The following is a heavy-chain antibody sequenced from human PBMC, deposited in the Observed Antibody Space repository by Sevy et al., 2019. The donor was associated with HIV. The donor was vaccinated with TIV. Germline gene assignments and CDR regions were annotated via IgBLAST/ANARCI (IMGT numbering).Heavy chain of an antibody. Sequence: GSLRLSCAASGFSISGYGMHWVRQAPGKGLEWVAVIWYDGTNKEYADSVKGRFTISRDNSKNTLYLQMNGLRAEDTAVYYCAREDIRVAGIGYYFHSWGQGTLVTVSS. J-gene: IGHJ4*02. D-gene: IGHD6-19*01. CDR1: GFSISGYG. V-gene: IGHV3-33*01. CDR3: AREDIRVAGIGYYFHS. CDR2: IWYDGTNK.